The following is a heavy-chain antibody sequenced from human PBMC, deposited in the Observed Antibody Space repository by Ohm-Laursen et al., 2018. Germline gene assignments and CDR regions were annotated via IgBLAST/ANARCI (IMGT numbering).Heavy chain of an antibody. J-gene: IGHJ4*02. CDR2: IKEDGSEK. D-gene: IGHD3-9*01. V-gene: IGHV3-7*01. CDR3: ARNRDPDWFDY. CDR1: GFTFSSYW. Sequence: SLRLSCSASGFTFSSYWMSWVRQAPGKGLEWVANIKEDGSEKYSVDSVKGRFTISRDNAKNSLYLQMNSLRAEDTAVYYCARNRDPDWFDYWGQGILVTVSS.